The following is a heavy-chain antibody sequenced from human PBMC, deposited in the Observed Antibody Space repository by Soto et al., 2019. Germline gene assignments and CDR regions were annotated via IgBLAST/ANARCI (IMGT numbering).Heavy chain of an antibody. CDR2: IIPIFGTT. CDR1: GTTFSSYA. D-gene: IGHD2-15*01. CDR3: VARRYCSGGSCPDYFDY. Sequence: EASVKVSCKASGTTFSSYAISWVRQAPGQGLEWMGGIIPIFGTTNYPQKFQGRPTITADESTSTAYMELSSLTSEDTAVYYCVARRYCSGGSCPDYFDYWG. J-gene: IGHJ4*01. V-gene: IGHV1-69*13.